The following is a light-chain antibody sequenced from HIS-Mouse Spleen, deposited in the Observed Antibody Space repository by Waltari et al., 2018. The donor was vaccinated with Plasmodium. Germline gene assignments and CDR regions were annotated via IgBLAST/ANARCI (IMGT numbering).Light chain of an antibody. CDR3: AAWDDSLNGRVV. J-gene: IGLJ2*01. V-gene: IGLV1-44*01. CDR2: SNN. CDR1: SSNIGSNT. Sequence: QSVLTQPPSASGTPGQRVTISCSGSSSNIGSNTVNWYQQLPGTAPKLLIYSNNQLPSGVPDRVSGSKAGTSASLAISGLQSEDEADYYCAAWDDSLNGRVVFGGGTKLTVL.